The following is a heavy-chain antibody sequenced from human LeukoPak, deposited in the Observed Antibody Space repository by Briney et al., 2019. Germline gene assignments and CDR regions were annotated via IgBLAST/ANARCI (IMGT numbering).Heavy chain of an antibody. CDR2: ISYDGSNK. CDR3: AKVYHGDYFFDY. J-gene: IGHJ4*02. CDR1: GFTFSSYG. D-gene: IGHD4-17*01. Sequence: GRTLILSCAAPGFTFSSYGMHWVRQAPGKGLEWVAVISYDGSNKYYGDSVKGRFTISRDNSKNTLYLQMNNLRAGDTDVYYCAKVYHGDYFFDYWGQGTLVTVSS. V-gene: IGHV3-30*18.